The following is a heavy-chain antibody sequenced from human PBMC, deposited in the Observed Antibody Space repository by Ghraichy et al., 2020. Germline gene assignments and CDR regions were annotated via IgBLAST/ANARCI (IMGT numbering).Heavy chain of an antibody. CDR2: INHSGST. Sequence: SETLSLTCAVYGGSFSGYYWSWIRQPPGKGLEWIGEINHSGSTNYNPSLKSRVTISVDTSKNQFSLKLSSVTAADTAVYYCARGPLYFCSSTSCSSYYYYGMDVWGQGTTVTVSS. J-gene: IGHJ6*02. D-gene: IGHD2-2*01. CDR3: ARGPLYFCSSTSCSSYYYYGMDV. CDR1: GGSFSGYY. V-gene: IGHV4-34*01.